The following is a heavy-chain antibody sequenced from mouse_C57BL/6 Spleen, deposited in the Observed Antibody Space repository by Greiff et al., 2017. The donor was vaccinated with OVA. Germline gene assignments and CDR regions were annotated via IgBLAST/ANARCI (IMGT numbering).Heavy chain of an antibody. J-gene: IGHJ2*01. CDR1: GYAFSSSW. CDR2: IYPGDGDT. Sequence: QVQLKESGPELVKPGASVKISCKASGYAFSSSWMNWVKQRPGKGLEWIGRIYPGDGDTNYNGKFKGKATLTADKSSSTAYMQLSSLTSEDSAVYFCARLDGNYWYFDYWGQGTTLTVSS. V-gene: IGHV1-82*01. D-gene: IGHD2-1*01. CDR3: ARLDGNYWYFDY.